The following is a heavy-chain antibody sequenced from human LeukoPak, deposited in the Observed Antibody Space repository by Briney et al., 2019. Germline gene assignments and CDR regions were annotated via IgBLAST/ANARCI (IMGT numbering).Heavy chain of an antibody. CDR3: ATDRDSSGTDAFDI. D-gene: IGHD3-22*01. CDR1: GYTLTELS. CDR2: FDPEDGET. V-gene: IGHV1-24*01. Sequence: GASVKVSCKFSGYTLTELSMHWVRQAPGKGLEWMGGFDPEDGETIYAQKFQGRVTMTEDTSTDTAYMELSRLRSEDTAGYYCATDRDSSGTDAFDIWGQGTMVTVSS. J-gene: IGHJ3*02.